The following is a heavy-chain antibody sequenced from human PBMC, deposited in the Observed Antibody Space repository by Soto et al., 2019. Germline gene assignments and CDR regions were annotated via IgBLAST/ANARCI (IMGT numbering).Heavy chain of an antibody. CDR2: IYCSGST. CDR1: GGSISSGGYS. V-gene: IGHV4-30-2*01. Sequence: SETLSLTCAGFGGSISSGGYSWRWIRQPPGKLLEWIGDIYCSGSTNYTPSLKSRVTLSLDESKNEFSLNVDSVAAADTAVYYCARSVILTGGSYKGLIRLHYFDTWGPGTLVTVSS. D-gene: IGHD3-9*01. J-gene: IGHJ4*02. CDR3: ARSVILTGGSYKGLIRLHYFDT.